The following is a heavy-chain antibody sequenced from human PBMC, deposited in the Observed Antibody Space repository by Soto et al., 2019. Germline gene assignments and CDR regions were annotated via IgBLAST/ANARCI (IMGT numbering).Heavy chain of an antibody. V-gene: IGHV3-23*01. Sequence: GGSLRLSCAASGFTFSSYAMSWVRQAPGKGLEWVSAISVSGGSTYYADSVKGRFTISRDNSKNTLYLQMNSLRAEDTAVYFCAKDPCSGGSCYPHYFDYWGQGTLVTVSS. CDR3: AKDPCSGGSCYPHYFDY. CDR2: ISVSGGST. CDR1: GFTFSSYA. J-gene: IGHJ4*02. D-gene: IGHD2-15*01.